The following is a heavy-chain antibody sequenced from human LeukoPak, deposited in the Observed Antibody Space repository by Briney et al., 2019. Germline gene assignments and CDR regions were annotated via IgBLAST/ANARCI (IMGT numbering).Heavy chain of an antibody. CDR3: ARDTYYYDSSGYPNWYFDL. J-gene: IGHJ2*01. CDR2: ISGSGGST. Sequence: GGTLRLSCAASGFTFSSYGMSWVRQAPGKGLEWVSAISGSGGSTYYADSVKGRFTISRDNSKNTLYLQMNSLRAEDTAVYYCARDTYYYDSSGYPNWYFDLWGRGTLVTVSS. D-gene: IGHD3-22*01. V-gene: IGHV3-23*01. CDR1: GFTFSSYG.